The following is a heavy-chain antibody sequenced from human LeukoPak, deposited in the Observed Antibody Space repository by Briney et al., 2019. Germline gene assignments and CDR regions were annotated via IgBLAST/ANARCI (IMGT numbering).Heavy chain of an antibody. J-gene: IGHJ4*02. Sequence: ASVKVSCKASGGTFSSYAISWVRQAPGQGLEWMGGIIPIFGTANYAQKLQGRVTMTTDTPTSTAYMELRSLRSDDTAVYYCAKSSGYSHGIFDYWGQGTLVTVSS. CDR2: IIPIFGTA. CDR3: AKSSGYSHGIFDY. CDR1: GGTFSSYA. D-gene: IGHD3-22*01. V-gene: IGHV1-69*05.